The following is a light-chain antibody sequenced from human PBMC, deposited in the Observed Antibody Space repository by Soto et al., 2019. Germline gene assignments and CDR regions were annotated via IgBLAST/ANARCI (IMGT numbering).Light chain of an antibody. V-gene: IGLV2-14*01. CDR3: SSYTSRSTPV. J-gene: IGLJ2*01. Sequence: QSVVTRPASVSGSPGQSITISCTGTSSDVGTYKYVSWYQQLPGKAPKLMIYEVSNRPSGVSNRFSGSKSGNTASLTISELQAEDEADYYCSSYTSRSTPVFGGGTK. CDR1: SSDVGTYKY. CDR2: EVS.